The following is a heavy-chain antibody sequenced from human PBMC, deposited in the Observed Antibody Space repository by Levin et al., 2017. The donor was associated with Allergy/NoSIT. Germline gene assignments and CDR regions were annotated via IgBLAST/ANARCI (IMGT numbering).Heavy chain of an antibody. Sequence: SLKISCAASGFSFDEYGMHWVRQAPGKGLEWVSGISWNSGSIGYADSVKGRFTISRDNAKKSLYLQVNSLRPEDTAFYYCAKDSESYGSGSYWVYWGQGTLVTVSS. CDR2: ISWNSGSI. V-gene: IGHV3-9*01. CDR3: AKDSESYGSGSYWVY. CDR1: GFSFDEYG. D-gene: IGHD3-10*01. J-gene: IGHJ4*02.